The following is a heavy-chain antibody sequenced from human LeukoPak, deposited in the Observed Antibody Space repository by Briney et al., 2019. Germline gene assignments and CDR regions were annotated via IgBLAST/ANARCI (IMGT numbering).Heavy chain of an antibody. Sequence: SETLSLTCTVSGGSISSYYWSWIRQPPGKGLEWIGYIYYNGSTYYNPSLKSRVTISVDTSKNQFSLKLSSVTAADTAVYYCALDSSGEFDYWGQGTLVTVSS. D-gene: IGHD3-22*01. CDR3: ALDSSGEFDY. CDR2: IYYNGST. V-gene: IGHV4-59*06. J-gene: IGHJ4*02. CDR1: GGSISSYY.